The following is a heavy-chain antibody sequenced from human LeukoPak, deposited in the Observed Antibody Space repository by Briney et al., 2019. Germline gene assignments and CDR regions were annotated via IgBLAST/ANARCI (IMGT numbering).Heavy chain of an antibody. D-gene: IGHD3-16*02. CDR3: ARGLYYDYVWGSYRDYYMDV. Sequence: PSETLSLTCAVYGGSFSGYYWSWIRQPPGKGLEWIGEINHSGSTNYNPSLKSRVTISVDTSKNQFSLKLSSVTAADTAVYYCARGLYYDYVWGSYRDYYMDVWGKGTTVTVSS. J-gene: IGHJ6*03. CDR1: GGSFSGYY. CDR2: INHSGST. V-gene: IGHV4-34*01.